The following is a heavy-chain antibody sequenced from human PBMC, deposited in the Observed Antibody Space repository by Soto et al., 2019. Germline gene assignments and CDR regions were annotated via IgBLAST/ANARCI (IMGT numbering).Heavy chain of an antibody. CDR1: GGSFAGYY. Sequence: VQLQQWGAGLLKPSETRSLTCAVYGGSFAGYYWPWIRQSPEKGLEGMGEVTHSGTTYYNPSLKTRVTISVHTPKNQFSLKMSSVTAADTAVYYCARGIGYCSSINCYSSRRLRFDSWGQGTLVTVSS. CDR2: VTHSGTT. CDR3: ARGIGYCSSINCYSSRRLRFDS. J-gene: IGHJ4*02. V-gene: IGHV4-34*01. D-gene: IGHD2-2*01.